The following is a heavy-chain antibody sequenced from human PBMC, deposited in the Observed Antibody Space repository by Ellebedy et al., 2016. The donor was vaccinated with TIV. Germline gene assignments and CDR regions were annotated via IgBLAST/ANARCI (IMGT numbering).Heavy chain of an antibody. D-gene: IGHD3-10*01. CDR1: GGSLSGYS. J-gene: IGHJ4*01. CDR2: IKLGRSP. Sequence: SETLSLTXVPSGGSLSGYSWSWIRQSPGKGLECIGEIKLGRSPKYNPSLKSRANISVDTSNNHFSLTLNSVTAADTAVYYCARGLSQWTIVRGVLFEDWGQGALVTVSS. V-gene: IGHV4-34*01. CDR3: ARGLSQWTIVRGVLFED.